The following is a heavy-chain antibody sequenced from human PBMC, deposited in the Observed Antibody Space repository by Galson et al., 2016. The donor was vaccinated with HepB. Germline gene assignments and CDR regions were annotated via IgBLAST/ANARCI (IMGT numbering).Heavy chain of an antibody. CDR3: TRGYCSGGSCSMQDY. J-gene: IGHJ4*02. CDR2: IRSKANSYAT. Sequence: SLRLSCAASGFTFSGSAMHWVRQASGKGLEWVGRIRSKANSYATAYAASVKGRFTISRDDSKNTAYLQMNGLKTEDTAVYYCTRGYCSGGSCSMQDYWGQGTPVTVSS. CDR1: GFTFSGSA. V-gene: IGHV3-73*01. D-gene: IGHD2-15*01.